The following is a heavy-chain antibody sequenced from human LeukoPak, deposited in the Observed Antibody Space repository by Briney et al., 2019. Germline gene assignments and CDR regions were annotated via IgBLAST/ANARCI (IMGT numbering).Heavy chain of an antibody. CDR3: ARGLPAADF. CDR2: ISYDGSNK. V-gene: IGHV3-30-3*01. D-gene: IGHD2-2*01. Sequence: GGSLRLSCAASGLTFKNTWMSWVRQAPGKGLEWVAVISYDGSNKYYADSVKGRFTISRDNSKNTLYLQMNSLRAEDTAVYYCARGLPAADFWGQGTLVTVSS. J-gene: IGHJ4*02. CDR1: GLTFKNTW.